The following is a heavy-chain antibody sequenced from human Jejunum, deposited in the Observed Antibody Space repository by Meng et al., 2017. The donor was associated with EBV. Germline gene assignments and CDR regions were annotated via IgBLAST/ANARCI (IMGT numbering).Heavy chain of an antibody. V-gene: IGHV1-2*06. Sequence: QGQLVQSVAEVKKPGASVKVSCKASAYTFAGYYMHWVRQAPGQGLEWMGRINPNSGGANYAQKFQGRVTMTRDTSISTAYMELSRLRSDDTAVYYCAREGLVGDLRYFDLWGRGTLVTVFS. CDR1: AYTFAGYY. CDR3: AREGLVGDLRYFDL. D-gene: IGHD3-16*01. J-gene: IGHJ2*01. CDR2: INPNSGGA.